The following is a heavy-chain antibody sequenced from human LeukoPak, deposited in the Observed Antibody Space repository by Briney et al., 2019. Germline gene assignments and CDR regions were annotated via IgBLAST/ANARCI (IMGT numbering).Heavy chain of an antibody. CDR1: GFTFSSYS. D-gene: IGHD2-2*01. CDR2: ISSSSSYI. V-gene: IGHV3-21*01. CDR3: ATRYCSSTNCYAFDY. Sequence: GGSLRLSCAASGFTFSSYSMNWVRQAPGKGLEWVSSISSSSSYIYYADSVKGRFTISRDNAKNSLYLQMNSLRAEDTAVYYCATRYCSSTNCYAFDYWGQGTLVTVSS. J-gene: IGHJ4*02.